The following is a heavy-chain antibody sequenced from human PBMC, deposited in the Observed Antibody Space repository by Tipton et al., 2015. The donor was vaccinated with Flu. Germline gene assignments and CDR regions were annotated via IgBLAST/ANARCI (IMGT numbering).Heavy chain of an antibody. CDR2: IYYSGST. CDR3: ASGSRGGFWFFDL. CDR1: NESITSGGYY. Sequence: TLSLTCTVSNESITSGGYYWTWIRQHPGKGLEWIGYIYYSGSTYYNPSLKSRVTISVDTSKNQFSLKLSSVTAADTAIYYCASGSRGGFWFFDLWGRGTLVTVSS. J-gene: IGHJ2*01. D-gene: IGHD6-25*01. V-gene: IGHV4-31*03.